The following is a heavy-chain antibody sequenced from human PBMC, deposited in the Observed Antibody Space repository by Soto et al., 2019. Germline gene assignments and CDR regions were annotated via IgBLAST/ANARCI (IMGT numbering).Heavy chain of an antibody. CDR1: GFSLSTSGVG. Sequence: KESGPTLVKPTQTLTLTCTFSGFSLSTSGVGVGWIRQPPGKALEWLALIYWDDDKRYSPSLKSRLTITKDTSKNQVVLTMTNMDPVDTATYYCAHTTIFGVVILAYYFDYWGQGTLVTVSS. V-gene: IGHV2-5*02. CDR3: AHTTIFGVVILAYYFDY. D-gene: IGHD3-3*01. J-gene: IGHJ4*02. CDR2: IYWDDDK.